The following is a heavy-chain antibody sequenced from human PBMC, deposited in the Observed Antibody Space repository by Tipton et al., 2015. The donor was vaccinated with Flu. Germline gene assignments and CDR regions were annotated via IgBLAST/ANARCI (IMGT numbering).Heavy chain of an antibody. CDR2: VYYRGGT. CDR3: ASGGGAEGDY. J-gene: IGHJ4*02. V-gene: IGHV4-61*01. Sequence: TLSLTCTVSGGSVSSPRYYWSWIRQPPGKGLEWIGYVYYRGGTNYSPSLKSRVTISLDTSKNQFSLRLTSVTAADTAVYYCASGGGAEGDYWGQGILVTVSS. CDR1: GGSVSSPRYY. D-gene: IGHD1-14*01.